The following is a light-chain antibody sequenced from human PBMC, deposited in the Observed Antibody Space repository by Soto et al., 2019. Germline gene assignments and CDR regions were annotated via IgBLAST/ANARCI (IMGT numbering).Light chain of an antibody. V-gene: IGKV1-5*01. CDR2: DVS. J-gene: IGKJ1*01. CDR1: QSVSNW. CDR3: QQYYSYYRAT. Sequence: DIHMTQSPSTLSASVGDRVTITCRASQSVSNWLAWYQQKPGKAPTLLIYDVSRLETGVPSRFSGSGSGTELTLTITRLQPEDFAPYYCQQYYSYYRATFGKGSKVDI.